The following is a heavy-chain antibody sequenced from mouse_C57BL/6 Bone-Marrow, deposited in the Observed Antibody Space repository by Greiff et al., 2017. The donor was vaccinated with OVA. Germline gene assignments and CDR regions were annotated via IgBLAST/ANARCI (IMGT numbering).Heavy chain of an antibody. CDR3: ASLQGY. CDR1: GYAFTNYL. CDR2: INPGSGGT. Sequence: VQLQQSGAELVRPGTSVKVSCKASGYAFTNYLIEWVKQRPGQGLEWIGVINPGSGGTNYNEKFKGKATLTAEKSSSTAYMQLSSLTSEDSAVYFCASLQGYWGQGTTLTVSS. J-gene: IGHJ2*01. V-gene: IGHV1-54*01.